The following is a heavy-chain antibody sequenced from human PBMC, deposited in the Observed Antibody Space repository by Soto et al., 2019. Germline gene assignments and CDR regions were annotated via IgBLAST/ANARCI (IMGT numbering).Heavy chain of an antibody. V-gene: IGHV3-30*18. CDR2: ISYDGSNK. CDR3: AKDSYYHDSSGYYVFDH. J-gene: IGHJ4*02. D-gene: IGHD3-22*01. Sequence: PGGSLRLSCAGSGFMFSIYGLHRLRQAPGKGLEWVAGISYDGSNKYYTDSVKGRFTISRDNSKNTLYLQMNSLRTEDTAVYYCAKDSYYHDSSGYYVFDHWGQGT. CDR1: GFMFSIYG.